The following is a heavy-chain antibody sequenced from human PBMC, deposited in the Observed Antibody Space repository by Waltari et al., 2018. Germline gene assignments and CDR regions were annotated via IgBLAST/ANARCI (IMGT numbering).Heavy chain of an antibody. CDR3: ARDSEAYYFDY. CDR2: VHHSGST. CDR1: GDSINSYF. J-gene: IGHJ4*02. V-gene: IGHV4-59*13. Sequence: QVQLQESGPGLVKPSETLSLTCTVSGDSINSYFWSWIRQPPGKGLEWICYVHHSGSTNYNPPLKSRVTILFDTSKNQFSLRLGSVTAADTAVYYCARDSEAYYFDYWGQGTLVTVSS.